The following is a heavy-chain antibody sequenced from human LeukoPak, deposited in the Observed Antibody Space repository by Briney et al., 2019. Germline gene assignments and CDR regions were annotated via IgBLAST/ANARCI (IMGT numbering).Heavy chain of an antibody. D-gene: IGHD2-21*02. J-gene: IGHJ5*01. CDR2: MNPNSGNT. CDR1: GYTFTSYG. CDR3: ARARLVVTAIDS. Sequence: ASVKVSCKASGYTFTSYGISWVRQATGQGLEWMGWMNPNSGNTGYAQKFQGRVTMTRNTSISTAYMELSSLRAEDMAVYYCARARLVVTAIDSWGQGTLVTVSS. V-gene: IGHV1-8*02.